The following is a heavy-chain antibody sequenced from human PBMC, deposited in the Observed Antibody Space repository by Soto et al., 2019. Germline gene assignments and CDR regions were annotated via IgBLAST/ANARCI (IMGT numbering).Heavy chain of an antibody. V-gene: IGHV1-46*01. CDR2: MNPSTDST. CDR1: GYSFTGYY. J-gene: IGHJ4*02. Sequence: ASVNVSCKTSGYSFTGYYIHWVRQAPGQGLQWVGLMNPSTDSTSYAQMFQGRVRMTRDTSTSTVHMELDSLRSEDTAVYYCARGGGYDTSGIDYWGQGTLVTVSS. CDR3: ARGGGYDTSGIDY. D-gene: IGHD3-22*01.